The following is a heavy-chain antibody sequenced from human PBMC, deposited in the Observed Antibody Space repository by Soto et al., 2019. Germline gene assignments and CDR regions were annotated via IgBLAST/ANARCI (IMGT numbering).Heavy chain of an antibody. D-gene: IGHD6-13*01. CDR1: GFTFSTHA. J-gene: IGHJ4*02. V-gene: IGHV3-30-3*01. Sequence: QVQLVESGGGVVQPGRSLRLSCAASGFTFSTHAMHWVRQAPGKGLECVAIVSFDGTNKYHADSVKGRFTISGDNSKNTLYLQMSGLTPEDTAVYYCARDQTGITTAGGGRIDHWGQGTLVTVSS. CDR2: VSFDGTNK. CDR3: ARDQTGITTAGGGRIDH.